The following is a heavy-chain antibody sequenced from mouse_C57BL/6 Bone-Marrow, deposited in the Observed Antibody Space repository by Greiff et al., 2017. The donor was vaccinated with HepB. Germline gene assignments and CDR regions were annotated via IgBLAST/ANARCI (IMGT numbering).Heavy chain of an antibody. Sequence: QVQLQQSGPELVKPGASVKISCKASGYSFTSYYIHWVKQRPGQGLEWIGWLYPGSGNTKYNEKFKGKATLTADTSSSSAYMQLSSLTSEDSAVYYCARGLRGHWGQGTLVTVSA. V-gene: IGHV1-66*01. D-gene: IGHD2-2*01. J-gene: IGHJ3*01. CDR3: ARGLRGH. CDR2: LYPGSGNT. CDR1: GYSFTSYY.